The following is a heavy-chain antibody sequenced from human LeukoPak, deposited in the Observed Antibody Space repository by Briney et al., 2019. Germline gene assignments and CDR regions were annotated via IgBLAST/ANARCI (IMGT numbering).Heavy chain of an antibody. D-gene: IGHD1-26*01. J-gene: IGHJ5*02. CDR3: APGSTQGNRGSWFDP. Sequence: PSETLSLTCTVSGGSISSSSYYWGWFRQPPGKGLEWIGSHHYTGSTYYNPPLKSRVTISADTSKKQFSLKLSSVTAADTAVYFCAPGSTQGNRGSWFDPWGQGTLDTVSS. CDR2: HHYTGST. CDR1: GGSISSSSYY. V-gene: IGHV4-39*01.